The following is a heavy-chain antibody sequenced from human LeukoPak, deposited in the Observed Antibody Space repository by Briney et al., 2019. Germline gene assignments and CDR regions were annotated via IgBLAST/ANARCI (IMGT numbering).Heavy chain of an antibody. Sequence: GGSLTLSCVASGFSSTASAIRWVRQAPGKGLEWVSSISDSGSGTIYADSVKGRFTISRDNSNNTVFLQMNSLRAEETALYHCAKHVLLSRGWYLHYCGPGTLVTVSS. V-gene: IGHV3-23*01. CDR1: GFSSTASA. J-gene: IGHJ4*01. CDR3: AKHVLLSRGWYLHY. CDR2: ISDSGSGT. D-gene: IGHD3-22*01.